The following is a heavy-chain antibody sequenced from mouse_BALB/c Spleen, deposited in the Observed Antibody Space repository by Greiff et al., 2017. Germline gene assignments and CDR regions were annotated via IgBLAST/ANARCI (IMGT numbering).Heavy chain of an antibody. J-gene: IGHJ2*01. D-gene: IGHD2-14*01. CDR2: ISSGSSTI. CDR1: GFDFSRYW. CDR3: ARGRYGGYYFDY. V-gene: IGHV5-17*02. Sequence: EVQVVESGGGLVQPGGSLKLSCAASGFDFSRYWMSWVRQAPGKGLEWVAYISSGSSTIYYADTVKGRFTISRDNPKNTLFLQMTSLRSEDTAMYYCARGRYGGYYFDYWGQGTTLTVSS.